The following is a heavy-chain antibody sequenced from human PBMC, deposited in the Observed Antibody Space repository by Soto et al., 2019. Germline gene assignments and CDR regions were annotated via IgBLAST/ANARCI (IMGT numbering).Heavy chain of an antibody. CDR2: ISYDGSNK. J-gene: IGHJ4*02. V-gene: IGHV3-30*18. CDR3: AKVVQQQLVTFDY. D-gene: IGHD6-13*01. Sequence: GGSLRLSCAASVFTFSSYGMHWVRQAPGKGLEWVAVISYDGSNKYYADSVKGRFTISRDNSKNTLYLQMNSLRAEDTAVYYCAKVVQQQLVTFDYWGQGTLVTVSS. CDR1: VFTFSSYG.